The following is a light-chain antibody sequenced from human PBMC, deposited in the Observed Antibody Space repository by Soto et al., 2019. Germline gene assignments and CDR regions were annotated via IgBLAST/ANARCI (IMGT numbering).Light chain of an antibody. CDR2: GAS. CDR3: QQYVGSPRT. J-gene: IGKJ1*01. V-gene: IGKV3-20*01. Sequence: EIVLTQSPGTLSLSPGERATLSCRASQSVSSNYLAWYQQTPGQAPTLLIYGASSRATGIPDRFSGSGSGTDFTLTISRLEPEDFAVYYCQQYVGSPRTFCQGTKVELK. CDR1: QSVSSNY.